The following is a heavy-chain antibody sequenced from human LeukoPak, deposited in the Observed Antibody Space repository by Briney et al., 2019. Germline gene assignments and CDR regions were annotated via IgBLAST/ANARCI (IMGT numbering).Heavy chain of an antibody. V-gene: IGHV4-39*07. CDR2: IYSSGST. D-gene: IGHD4-23*01. CDR1: GASISSGSNY. J-gene: IGHJ4*02. CDR3: ARDRLRWPKIDY. Sequence: SETLSLPCSVSGASISSGSNYWGWIRQPPGKTLEWIGSIYSSGSTYYNPSLKSRVIISVDTSKNQFSLKLNSVTAADTAVYYCARDRLRWPKIDYWGQGTLVTVSS.